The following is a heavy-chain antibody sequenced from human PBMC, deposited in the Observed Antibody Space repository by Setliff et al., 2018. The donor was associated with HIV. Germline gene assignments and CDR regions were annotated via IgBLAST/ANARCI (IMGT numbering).Heavy chain of an antibody. V-gene: IGHV4-31*03. CDR3: ARDSPYCSSTSCYYWFDP. Sequence: SETLSLTCTVSGGSISSGGYYWSWIRQHPGKGLEWIGYIHYSGSTYYNPSLKSRVTISVDTSKNQLSLKLSSVTAADTAVYYCARDSPYCSSTSCYYWFDPWGQGTLVPSP. D-gene: IGHD2-2*01. CDR1: GGSISSGGYY. J-gene: IGHJ5*02. CDR2: IHYSGST.